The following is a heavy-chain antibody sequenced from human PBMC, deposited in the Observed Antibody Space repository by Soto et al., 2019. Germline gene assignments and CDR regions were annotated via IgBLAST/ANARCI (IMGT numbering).Heavy chain of an antibody. V-gene: IGHV4-31*03. D-gene: IGHD5-18*01. J-gene: IGHJ4*02. Sequence: QVQLQESGPGLVKPSQTLSLTCTVSGGSITRVGSCWIWIRQHQGKGLDWIGCISYGGSTTYNPTLKSRVTISVDTSKNQFSLKLTSVTAADTAVYYCSRGILVWGQGALIAVSA. CDR2: ISYGGST. CDR3: SRGILV. CDR1: GGSITRVGSC.